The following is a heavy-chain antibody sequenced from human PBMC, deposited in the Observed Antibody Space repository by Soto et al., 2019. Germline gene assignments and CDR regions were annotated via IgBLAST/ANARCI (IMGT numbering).Heavy chain of an antibody. Sequence: QTGGSLRLSCAASGFTFSSYGMHWVRQAPGKGLEWVAVIWYDGSNKYYADSVRGRFTISRDNSKNTLYLQMNSLRAEDTAVYYCARDRGVQLWSVGMDVWGQGTTVTVSS. CDR3: ARDRGVQLWSVGMDV. CDR2: IWYDGSNK. CDR1: GFTFSSYG. V-gene: IGHV3-33*01. J-gene: IGHJ6*02. D-gene: IGHD5-18*01.